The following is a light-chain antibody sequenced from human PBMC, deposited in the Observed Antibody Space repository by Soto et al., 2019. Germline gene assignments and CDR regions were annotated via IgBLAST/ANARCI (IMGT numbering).Light chain of an antibody. J-gene: IGKJ1*01. CDR1: QSLVRRDGKTY. CDR2: KVS. Sequence: DAVLTQSPLSLPVTLGQPASISCRARQSLVRRDGKTYLNWIQQRPGKSPRRLIDKVSNRDSGVADRFSGSGSGTDFTLKISRVEAEDVGVYYCMQGIQSPWTFGQGTKVDIK. V-gene: IGKV2-30*02. CDR3: MQGIQSPWT.